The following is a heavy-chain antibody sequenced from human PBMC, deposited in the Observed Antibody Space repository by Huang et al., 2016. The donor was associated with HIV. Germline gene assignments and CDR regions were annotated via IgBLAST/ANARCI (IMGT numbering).Heavy chain of an antibody. D-gene: IGHD3-22*01. Sequence: QVQLQESGPGLVKPSETLSLTCTVSGDSISKYYWSWIRLPPGRELEWIGYIHDTGRTNYSPSLRSRVTMSVYTAKNQFSLGLGSVTAADTAVYYCARGDYYGTSGYYAFDIWGQGTMVTVSS. CDR2: IHDTGRT. V-gene: IGHV4-59*01. CDR1: GDSISKYY. J-gene: IGHJ3*02. CDR3: ARGDYYGTSGYYAFDI.